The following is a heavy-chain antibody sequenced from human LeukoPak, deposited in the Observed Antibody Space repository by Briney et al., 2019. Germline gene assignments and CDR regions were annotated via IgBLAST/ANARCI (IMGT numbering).Heavy chain of an antibody. CDR2: ISSSSTI. J-gene: IGHJ4*02. CDR1: GFTFSSYS. Sequence: GGSLRLSCAASGFTFSSYSMNWVRQAPGKGLEWVSYISSSSTIYYADSVKGRFTISRDNAKNSLYLQMNSLRAEDTAVYYCARGRTRGSYFPLGYWGQGTLVTVSS. CDR3: ARGRTRGSYFPLGY. V-gene: IGHV3-48*04. D-gene: IGHD1-26*01.